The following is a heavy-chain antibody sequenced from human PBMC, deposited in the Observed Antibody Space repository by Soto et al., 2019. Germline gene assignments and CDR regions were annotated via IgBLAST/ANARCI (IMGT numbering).Heavy chain of an antibody. D-gene: IGHD1-1*01. Sequence: QVHLQESGPGLVNPSATLTLTCAVSGGSISTRHWWGWVRLAPGKRPEWIGAIYHSGSTNYNPPPRRRGTMSVDKSKTQYSVNLSSVTVADTDVDYCLSDAERTASVPDPLDVWGRGTMVTVSS. J-gene: IGHJ6*02. CDR1: GGSISTRHW. V-gene: IGHV4-4*02. CDR2: IYHSGST. CDR3: LSDAERTASVPDPLDV.